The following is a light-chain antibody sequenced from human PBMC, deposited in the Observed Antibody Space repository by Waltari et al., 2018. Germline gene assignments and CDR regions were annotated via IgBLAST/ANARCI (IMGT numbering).Light chain of an antibody. V-gene: IGKV4-1*01. Sequence: DIVMTQSPDSLAVSLGERATINCKSSKSVLYSSNNKIYLAWYHEKPGQPPKLLIYWAPTRESGVPDRFSGSGSGTDFTLTISSLQAEDVAVYYCQQYYNIPWTFGQGTKVEIK. J-gene: IGKJ1*01. CDR1: KSVLYSSNNKIY. CDR3: QQYYNIPWT. CDR2: WAP.